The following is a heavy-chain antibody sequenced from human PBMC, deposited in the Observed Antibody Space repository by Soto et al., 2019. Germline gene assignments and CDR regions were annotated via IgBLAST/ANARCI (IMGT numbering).Heavy chain of an antibody. CDR1: GGTFSSYA. CDR2: IIPIFGTA. V-gene: IGHV1-69*13. Sequence: SVKVSCKASGGTFSSYAISWVRQAPGQGLEWMGGIIPIFGTANYAQKFQGRVTITADESTSTAYMELSSLRSEDTAVYYCARSPMTTVTTYYFDYWGQGTLVTVSS. CDR3: ARSPMTTVTTYYFDY. J-gene: IGHJ4*02. D-gene: IGHD4-17*01.